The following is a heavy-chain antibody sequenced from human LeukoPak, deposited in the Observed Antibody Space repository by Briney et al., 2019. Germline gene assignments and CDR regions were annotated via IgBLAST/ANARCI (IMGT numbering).Heavy chain of an antibody. CDR3: ARGQLQKTVY. V-gene: IGHV1-2*06. Sequence: GASVKVSCKTSGYTFISYYMHWVRQAPGQGLEWMGHINPSNCITTYAQKFQGRVTMTRDTSSTTAYMELSGLRSDDTAIYHCARGQLQKTVYWGQGTLVTVSS. CDR2: INPSNCIT. J-gene: IGHJ4*02. D-gene: IGHD1-1*01. CDR1: GYTFISYY.